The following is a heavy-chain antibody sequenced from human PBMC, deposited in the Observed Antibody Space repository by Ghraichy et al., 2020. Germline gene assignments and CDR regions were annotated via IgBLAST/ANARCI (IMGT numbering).Heavy chain of an antibody. Sequence: GGSLRLSCAASGFTFSSYSMNWVRQAPGKGLEWVSSISSSSSYIYYADSVKGRFTISRDNAKNSLYLQMNSLRAEDTAVYYCARGALALVVVTAFDYWCQGTLVTVSS. CDR1: GFTFSSYS. D-gene: IGHD2-21*02. V-gene: IGHV3-21*01. CDR2: ISSSSSYI. CDR3: ARGALALVVVTAFDY. J-gene: IGHJ4*02.